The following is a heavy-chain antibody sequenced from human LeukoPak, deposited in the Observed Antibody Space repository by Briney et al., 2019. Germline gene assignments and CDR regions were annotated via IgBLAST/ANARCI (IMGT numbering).Heavy chain of an antibody. V-gene: IGHV4-39*01. CDR3: ASSYSSSWYYFDY. CDR1: GGSISSSSYY. D-gene: IGHD6-13*01. CDR2: IYYSGST. J-gene: IGHJ4*02. Sequence: SETLSLTCTVSGGSISSSSYYWGWIRQPPGKGLEWIGSIYYSGSTYYNPSLKSRFTISVDTSKNQFSLKLSSVTAADTAVYYCASSYSSSWYYFDYWGQGPLVTVSS.